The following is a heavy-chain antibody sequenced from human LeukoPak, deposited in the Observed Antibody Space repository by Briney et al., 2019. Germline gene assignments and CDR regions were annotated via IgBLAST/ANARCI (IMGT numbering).Heavy chain of an antibody. D-gene: IGHD1-26*01. Sequence: ASVKVSCKASGGTLRSHIFSWVRQAPGQGLEWMGRITPIIDSAKYAQNFQDRVTITADTSTATIYMELSSLTFEDTAVYFCTRVNLRGSQYNWFDPWGQGTLVTVSS. CDR1: GGTLRSHI. CDR3: TRVNLRGSQYNWFDP. V-gene: IGHV1-69*08. CDR2: ITPIIDSA. J-gene: IGHJ5*02.